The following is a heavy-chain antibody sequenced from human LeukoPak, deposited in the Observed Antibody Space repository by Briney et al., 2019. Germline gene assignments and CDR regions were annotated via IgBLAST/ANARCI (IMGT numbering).Heavy chain of an antibody. J-gene: IGHJ4*02. V-gene: IGHV3-48*02. CDR3: ARGDIDYYDSSGYLPSLYY. CDR2: ISSSSSTI. D-gene: IGHD3-22*01. CDR1: GFTFSSYS. Sequence: GGSLRLSCAASGFTFSSYSMNWVRQAPGKGLEWVSYISSSSSTIYYADSVKGRFTISRDNAKNSLYLQMNSLRDEDTAVYYCARGDIDYYDSSGYLPSLYYWGQGTLVTVSS.